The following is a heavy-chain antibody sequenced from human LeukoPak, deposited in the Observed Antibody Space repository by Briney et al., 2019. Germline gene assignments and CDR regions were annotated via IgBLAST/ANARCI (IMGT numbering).Heavy chain of an antibody. J-gene: IGHJ3*02. Sequence: SETLSLTCAVSGGSISSGGYSWSWIRQPPGTGLEWIGYIYYTGSTYYNPSLKSRVTISVDTSKNQFSLKLSSVTAADTAVYYCASSFGPDAFDIWGQGTMVTVSS. D-gene: IGHD3-10*01. CDR1: GGSISSGGYS. V-gene: IGHV4-30-4*07. CDR3: ASSFGPDAFDI. CDR2: IYYTGST.